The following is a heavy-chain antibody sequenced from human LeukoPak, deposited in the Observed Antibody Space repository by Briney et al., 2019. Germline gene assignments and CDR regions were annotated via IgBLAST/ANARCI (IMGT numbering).Heavy chain of an antibody. CDR3: AREDDWNYEDY. V-gene: IGHV3-7*01. D-gene: IGHD1-7*01. J-gene: IGHJ4*02. CDR2: IKQDGSEK. CDR1: GFTFSNYW. Sequence: GGSLRLSCAACGFTFSNYWMSWVRQAPGKGLEWVANIKQDGSEKYYVNSVRGRFTISRDNAKNSLYLQMNSLRAEDTAIYYCAREDDWNYEDYWGQGTLVTVSS.